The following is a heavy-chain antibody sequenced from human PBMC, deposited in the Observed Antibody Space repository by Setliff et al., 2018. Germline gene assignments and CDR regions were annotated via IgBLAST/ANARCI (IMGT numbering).Heavy chain of an antibody. D-gene: IGHD6-25*01. V-gene: IGHV3-21*01. CDR3: ARSPANGGHDAFDI. Sequence: GGSLRLSCAASGFTLRSYWMSWVRQTPGQGLEWISSISDSSSFIHYADSLKGRLTISRDNAWDSLYLQMNSLGAEDTAVYYCARSPANGGHDAFDIWGRGTMVTVSS. CDR1: GFTLRSYW. CDR2: ISDSSSFI. J-gene: IGHJ3*02.